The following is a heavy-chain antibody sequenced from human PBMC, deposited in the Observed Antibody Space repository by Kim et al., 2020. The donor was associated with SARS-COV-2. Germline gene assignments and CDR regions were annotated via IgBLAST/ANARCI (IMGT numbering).Heavy chain of an antibody. V-gene: IGHV5-51*01. CDR3: ASGIAARGYFDY. Sequence: YSPSFQGQVTISADKSISTAYLQWSSLKASDTAMYYCASGIAARGYFDYWGQGTLVTVSS. D-gene: IGHD6-6*01. J-gene: IGHJ4*02.